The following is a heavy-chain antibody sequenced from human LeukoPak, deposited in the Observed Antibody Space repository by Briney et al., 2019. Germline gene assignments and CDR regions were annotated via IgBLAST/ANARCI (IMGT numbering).Heavy chain of an antibody. CDR2: IYYSGST. CDR3: AREVPCPSCPARDAFDI. V-gene: IGHV4-30-4*08. J-gene: IGHJ3*02. Sequence: SETLSLTCTVSGGSISSGDYYWSWIRQPPGKGLEWIGYIYYSGSTYYNPSLKSRVTISVDTSKNQFSLKPSSVTAADTAVYYCAREVPCPSCPARDAFDIWGQGTMVTVSS. CDR1: GGSISSGDYY. D-gene: IGHD2-2*01.